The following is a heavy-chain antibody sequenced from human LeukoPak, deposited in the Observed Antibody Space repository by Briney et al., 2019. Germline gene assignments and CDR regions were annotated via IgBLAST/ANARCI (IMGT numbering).Heavy chain of an antibody. CDR1: GFTFSSYA. Sequence: GGSLRLSCAASGFTFSSYAMSWVRQAPGKGLEWVSAISGSDGSTYYADSVKGRFTISRDNSKNTLYLQMNSLRAEDTAVYYCAKRSGFGELSDPYYYYGMDVWGQGTTVTVSS. D-gene: IGHD3-10*01. CDR2: ISGSDGST. CDR3: AKRSGFGELSDPYYYYGMDV. J-gene: IGHJ6*02. V-gene: IGHV3-23*01.